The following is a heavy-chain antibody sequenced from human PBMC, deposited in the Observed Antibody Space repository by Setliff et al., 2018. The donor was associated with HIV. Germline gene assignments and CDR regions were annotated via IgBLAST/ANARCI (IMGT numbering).Heavy chain of an antibody. CDR3: AGSYSSSWYGAEYCQH. V-gene: IGHV5-51*01. Sequence: GESLKISCKGSGYSFTSYWIGWVRQMPGKGLEWMGIIYPGDSDTRYSPSFQGQVTISAHKSSSTAYRQWSSRKASDIAMYYCAGSYSSSWYGAEYCQHWGQGTLVTVSS. CDR1: GYSFTSYW. D-gene: IGHD6-13*01. CDR2: IYPGDSDT. J-gene: IGHJ1*01.